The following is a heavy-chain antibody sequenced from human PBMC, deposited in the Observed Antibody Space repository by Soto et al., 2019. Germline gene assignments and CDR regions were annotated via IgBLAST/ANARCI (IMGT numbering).Heavy chain of an antibody. CDR2: IYYTGTT. CDR3: ARDFWFEELSGGYYHYAMDV. V-gene: IGHV4-59*01. D-gene: IGHD3-10*01. CDR1: VGSSSSSY. J-gene: IGHJ6*02. Sequence: SESLSLTCTVSVGSSSSSYWSWIRQPPGKGLEWIGYIYYTGTTYYSPSLKSRVIISVGASKNQFSLKLSSVTAADTAVYYCARDFWFEELSGGYYHYAMDVWGRGTTVTVSS.